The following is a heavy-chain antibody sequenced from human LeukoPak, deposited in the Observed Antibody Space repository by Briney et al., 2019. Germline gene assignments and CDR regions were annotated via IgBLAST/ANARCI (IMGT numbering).Heavy chain of an antibody. CDR2: ISYEGSNE. CDR1: GFTFSSYG. D-gene: IGHD1-1*01. V-gene: IGHV3-30*03. Sequence: GGSLRLSCVASGFTFSSYGMHWVRQAPGKGLEWVAVISYEGSNEFYADSVKGRFTVSRDNSKKTLNLQMNSLRPEDTAVYYCARGTGAFDIWGQGTKVTVSS. CDR3: ARGTGAFDI. J-gene: IGHJ3*02.